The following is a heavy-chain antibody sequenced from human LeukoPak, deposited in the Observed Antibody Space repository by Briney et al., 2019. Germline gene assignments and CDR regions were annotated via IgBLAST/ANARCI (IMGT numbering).Heavy chain of an antibody. CDR1: GYTFTGYY. J-gene: IGHJ6*03. Sequence: ASVKVSCKASGYTFTGYYMHWVRQAPGQGLEWMGWINPNSGGTNYAQKFQGRVTVTRDTSISTAYMELSRLRSDDTAVYYCARERPTTYCGGDCYFYMDVWGKGTTVTVSS. CDR2: INPNSGGT. D-gene: IGHD2-21*01. V-gene: IGHV1-2*02. CDR3: ARERPTTYCGGDCYFYMDV.